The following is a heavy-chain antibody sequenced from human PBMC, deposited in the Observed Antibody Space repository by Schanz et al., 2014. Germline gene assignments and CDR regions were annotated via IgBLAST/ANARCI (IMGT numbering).Heavy chain of an antibody. CDR3: ARERGFMVTQNDALDL. J-gene: IGHJ3*01. CDR1: GFVFRGYV. V-gene: IGHV3-30*04. D-gene: IGHD3-10*01. CDR2: ISTDGTNT. Sequence: QVQLVESGGGVVQPGRSLRLSCAASGFVFRGYVMHWVRQAPGKGLEKVALISTDGTNTYYADSVRGRFTISRDNSKNTLDLQMISLTSEDTAMDYCARERGFMVTQNDALDLWGQGTMVSVSS.